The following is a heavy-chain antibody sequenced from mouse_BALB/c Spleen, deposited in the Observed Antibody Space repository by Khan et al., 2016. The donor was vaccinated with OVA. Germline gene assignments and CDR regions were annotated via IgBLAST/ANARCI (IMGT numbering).Heavy chain of an antibody. CDR1: GYSITSDYA. J-gene: IGHJ2*01. V-gene: IGHV3-2*02. CDR3: ARMYGGDFDY. Sequence: EVQLQESGPGLVKPSQSLSLTCTVTGYSITSDYAWNWIRQFPGNRLEWMGFICYSGNTNYNPSLKSRISVTRDTSKNQFFLQLNSVTTEDTATYYCARMYGGDFDYWGQGTTLTVFS. CDR2: ICYSGNT. D-gene: IGHD2-10*02.